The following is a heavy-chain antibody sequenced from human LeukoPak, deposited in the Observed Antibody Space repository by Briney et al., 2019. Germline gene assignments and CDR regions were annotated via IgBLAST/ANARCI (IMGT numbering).Heavy chain of an antibody. CDR3: AKEVNYLEGYFDY. D-gene: IGHD5-24*01. Sequence: GSLRLSCAASGFTVSSYAMSWVRQAPGKGLEWVSAISGSGGSTYYADSVKGRFTISRDNSKNTLYLQMNSLRAEDTPVYYCAKEVNYLEGYFDYWGQGTLVTVSS. CDR1: GFTVSSYA. CDR2: ISGSGGST. V-gene: IGHV3-23*01. J-gene: IGHJ4*02.